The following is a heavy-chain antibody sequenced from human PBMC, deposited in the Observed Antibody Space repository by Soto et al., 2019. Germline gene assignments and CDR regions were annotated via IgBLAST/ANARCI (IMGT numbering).Heavy chain of an antibody. Sequence: PGGSLRLSCAASGFTFSSYAMSWVRQAPGKGLEWISAISGSGGSTYYADSVKGRFTISRDNSKNTLYLQMNSLRAEDTAVYYCARDERNWNDFLFDYWGQGTLVTVSS. J-gene: IGHJ4*02. CDR2: ISGSGGST. CDR3: ARDERNWNDFLFDY. D-gene: IGHD1-1*01. CDR1: GFTFSSYA. V-gene: IGHV3-23*01.